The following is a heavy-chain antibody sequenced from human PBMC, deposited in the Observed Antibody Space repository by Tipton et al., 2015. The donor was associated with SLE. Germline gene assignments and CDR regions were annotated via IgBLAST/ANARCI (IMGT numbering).Heavy chain of an antibody. Sequence: TLSLTCTVSGGSISSYYWSWFRQPAGGGLEWIGRIYTNENTNYNPSLKSRLAMSVDTSMNQFSLRLTSVTAADTAVYYCANMEKRSNSVRFDYWGQGTLVTVSP. V-gene: IGHV4-4*07. CDR2: IYTNENT. J-gene: IGHJ4*02. D-gene: IGHD4-11*01. CDR3: ANMEKRSNSVRFDY. CDR1: GGSISSYY.